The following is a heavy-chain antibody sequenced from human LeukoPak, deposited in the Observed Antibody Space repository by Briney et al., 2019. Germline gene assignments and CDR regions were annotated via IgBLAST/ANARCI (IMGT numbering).Heavy chain of an antibody. V-gene: IGHV4-59*01. CDR1: DGSITNYD. CDR2: VHYSGTA. D-gene: IGHD1-26*01. J-gene: IGHJ5*02. Sequence: SETLSLTCTVSDGSITNYDWSWVRQPPGKGLEFIGHVHYSGTANYNPSLRSRVTISIDTSKNQFSLKLSSVTAADTAVYSCARGHRVGLTSRWFDPWGQGILVTVSS. CDR3: ARGHRVGLTSRWFDP.